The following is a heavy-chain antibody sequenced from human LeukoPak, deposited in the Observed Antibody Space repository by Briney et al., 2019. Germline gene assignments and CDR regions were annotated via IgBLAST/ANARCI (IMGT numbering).Heavy chain of an antibody. CDR1: GYTFTGYY. J-gene: IGHJ6*02. V-gene: IGHV1-2*02. CDR3: ARLLNYYYYGMDV. CDR2: INPNSGGT. Sequence: ASVKVSCKASGYTFTGYYMHWVRQAPGQGLEWMGWINPNSGGTNYAQKFQGRVTMTRDTSISTAYMELSRLRSDDTAVYYCARLLNYYYYGMDVWGQGTTVTVSS.